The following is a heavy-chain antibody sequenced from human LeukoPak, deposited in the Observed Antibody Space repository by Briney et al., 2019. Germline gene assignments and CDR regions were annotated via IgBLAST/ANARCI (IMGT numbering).Heavy chain of an antibody. V-gene: IGHV1-46*01. CDR3: ARDGGYCSGGSCYTGWFDP. Sequence: GASVKVSCKASGYTFTSYYMHWVRQAPGQGLEWMGIINPSGGSTSYAQKFQGRVTMTRDMSTSTVYMELSSLRSEDTAVYYCARDGGYCSGGSCYTGWFDPWGQGTLVTVSS. J-gene: IGHJ5*02. D-gene: IGHD2-15*01. CDR1: GYTFTSYY. CDR2: INPSGGST.